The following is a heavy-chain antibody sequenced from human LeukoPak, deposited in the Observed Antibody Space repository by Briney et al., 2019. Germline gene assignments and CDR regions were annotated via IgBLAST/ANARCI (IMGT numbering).Heavy chain of an antibody. D-gene: IGHD3-22*01. J-gene: IGHJ4*02. CDR3: AQWLQDYFDY. CDR2: IYYSGST. Sequence: SETLSLTCNVSGGSVSRSNYYWGWIRQPPGKGLEWIGSIYYSGSTYYNPSLKSRVTISVDTSKNQFSLKLSSVTAADTAVYYCAQWLQDYFDYWGQGTLVTVSS. V-gene: IGHV4-39*01. CDR1: GGSVSRSNYY.